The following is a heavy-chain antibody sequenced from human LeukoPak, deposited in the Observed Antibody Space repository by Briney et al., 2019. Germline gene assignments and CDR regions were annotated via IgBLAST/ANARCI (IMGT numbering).Heavy chain of an antibody. D-gene: IGHD2-2*01. J-gene: IGHJ4*02. Sequence: SVKVSCKASGGTFSSYAISWVRQAPGQGLEWMGVIIPIFGTANYAQTFQGRVTITTDESTSTDSMELRRLRSEDKDVYYCARGDCSSTSCYFGYWGQGTLVTVSS. V-gene: IGHV1-69*05. CDR2: IIPIFGTA. CDR1: GGTFSSYA. CDR3: ARGDCSSTSCYFGY.